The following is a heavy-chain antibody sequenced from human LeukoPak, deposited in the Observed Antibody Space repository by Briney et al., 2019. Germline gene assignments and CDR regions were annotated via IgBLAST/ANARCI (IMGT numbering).Heavy chain of an antibody. CDR3: ARGEGDSGGNFVGDY. Sequence: GGSLRLSCAASGFTFSSYAMHWVRQAPGKGLEWVAVISYDGSNKYYADSVKGRFTISRDNSKNTLYLQMNSLRAEDTAVYYCARGEGDSGGNFVGDYWGQGTLVTVSS. J-gene: IGHJ4*02. CDR2: ISYDGSNK. V-gene: IGHV3-30*01. CDR1: GFTFSSYA. D-gene: IGHD4-23*01.